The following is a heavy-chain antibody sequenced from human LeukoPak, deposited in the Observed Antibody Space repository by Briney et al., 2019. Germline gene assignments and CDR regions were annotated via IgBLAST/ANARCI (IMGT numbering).Heavy chain of an antibody. V-gene: IGHV3-53*01. CDR2: IHSGSTT. D-gene: IGHD4-17*01. J-gene: IGHJ4*02. CDR1: GFTVSSYF. CDR3: ARGGPSYGDYSSFDY. Sequence: GGSLRLSCAVSGFTVSSYFMSWVRQAPGKGLEWVSVIHSGSTTYYADSVKGRFTISRDNSKNTLYLQMNGLKAEDAAVYYCARGGPSYGDYSSFDYWGQGTLVTVSS.